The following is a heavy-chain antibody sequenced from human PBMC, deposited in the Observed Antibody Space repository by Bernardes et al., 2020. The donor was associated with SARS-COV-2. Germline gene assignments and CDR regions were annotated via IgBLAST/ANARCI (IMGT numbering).Heavy chain of an antibody. CDR3: ARAGQYQTRNYYYYYGMDV. V-gene: IGHV3-11*01. CDR1: GFTFSDYY. J-gene: IGHJ6*02. CDR2: ISSSGSTI. Sequence: GGSLRLSCAASGFTFSDYYMSWIRQAPGKGLEWVSYISSSGSTIYYADSVKGRFTISRDNAKNSLYLQMNSLRAEDTAVYYCARAGQYQTRNYYYYYGMDVWGQGTTVTVSS. D-gene: IGHD4-4*01.